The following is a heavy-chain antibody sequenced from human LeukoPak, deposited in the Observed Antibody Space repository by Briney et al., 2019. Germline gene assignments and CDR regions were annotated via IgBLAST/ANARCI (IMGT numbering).Heavy chain of an antibody. V-gene: IGHV3-23*01. CDR2: ISGSGDTT. Sequence: GGSLRLSCAASGFTFSSYAMTWVRQAPGKELEWVSGISGSGDTTYYADSVKGRFTISRDNSKNMPYLQMNSLGAEDTAVYYCAKDRGSSRPYFFDYWGQGALVTVSS. D-gene: IGHD6-13*01. J-gene: IGHJ4*02. CDR3: AKDRGSSRPYFFDY. CDR1: GFTFSSYA.